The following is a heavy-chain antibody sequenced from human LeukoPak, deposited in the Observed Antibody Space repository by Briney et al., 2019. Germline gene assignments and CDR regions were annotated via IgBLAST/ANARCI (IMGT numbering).Heavy chain of an antibody. Sequence: GGSLRLSCAASGFTFSSYSMNWVRQAPGKGLEWVSYISSSSSTIYYADSVKGRFTISRDNAKNSLYLQVNSLRAEDTAVYYCARVKRYFDWLLKPPLRLTTDYGMDVWGQGTTVTVSS. J-gene: IGHJ6*02. CDR2: ISSSSSTI. CDR1: GFTFSSYS. D-gene: IGHD3-9*01. CDR3: ARVKRYFDWLLKPPLRLTTDYGMDV. V-gene: IGHV3-48*01.